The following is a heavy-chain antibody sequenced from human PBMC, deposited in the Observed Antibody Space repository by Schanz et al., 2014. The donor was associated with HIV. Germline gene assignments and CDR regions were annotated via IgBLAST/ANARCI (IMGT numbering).Heavy chain of an antibody. J-gene: IGHJ6*02. CDR3: AKDIGRDVGYGLDV. Sequence: EVQLVESGGGLVQPGRSLRLSCAASGFTFDEYAMHWVRQAPGKGLEWVSSISWNSGSIDYADSAKGRFTISRDNAKNSLYLQMNSLRAEDTAVYYCAKDIGRDVGYGLDVWGQGTTVTVSS. CDR1: GFTFDEYA. CDR2: ISWNSGSI. V-gene: IGHV3-9*01. D-gene: IGHD1-26*01.